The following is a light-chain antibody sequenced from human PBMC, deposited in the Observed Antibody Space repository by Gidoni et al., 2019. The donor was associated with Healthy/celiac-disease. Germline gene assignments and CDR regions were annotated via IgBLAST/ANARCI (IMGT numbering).Light chain of an antibody. Sequence: DIQLTQSPSTLSASVGDSVTITCRASQSISSWLAWYQQKPVKAPKLLIYDASSLESGVPSRFRGSGSGTEFTLTISSLQPDDFATYYCQQYNSYPYTFGQGTKLEIK. CDR2: DAS. J-gene: IGKJ2*01. V-gene: IGKV1-5*01. CDR1: QSISSW. CDR3: QQYNSYPYT.